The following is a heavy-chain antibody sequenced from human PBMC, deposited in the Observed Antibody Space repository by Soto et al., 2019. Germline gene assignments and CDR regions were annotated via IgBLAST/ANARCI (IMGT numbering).Heavy chain of an antibody. J-gene: IGHJ4*02. Sequence: ASVKVSCKASGYTFTSYAMHWVRQAPGQRLEWMGWINAGNGNTKYSQKFQGRVTITRDTSASTAYMELSSLRSEDTAVYYCARGLSSSWYLFPYFDYWGQGTLVTVSS. CDR3: ARGLSSSWYLFPYFDY. CDR1: GYTFTSYA. V-gene: IGHV1-3*01. D-gene: IGHD6-13*01. CDR2: INAGNGNT.